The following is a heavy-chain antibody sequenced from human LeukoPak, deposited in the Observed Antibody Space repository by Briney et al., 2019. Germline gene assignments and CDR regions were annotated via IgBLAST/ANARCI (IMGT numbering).Heavy chain of an antibody. J-gene: IGHJ3*02. CDR1: GFTFSSYW. CDR2: IYSGGST. Sequence: GGSLRLSCAAFGFTFSSYWMSWVRQAPGKGLEWVSVIYSGGSTYYADSVKGRFTISRHNSKNTLYLQMNSLRAEDTAVYYCARVRYKGSSGWYVKDLAFDIWGQGTMVTVSS. V-gene: IGHV3-53*04. CDR3: ARVRYKGSSGWYVKDLAFDI. D-gene: IGHD6-19*01.